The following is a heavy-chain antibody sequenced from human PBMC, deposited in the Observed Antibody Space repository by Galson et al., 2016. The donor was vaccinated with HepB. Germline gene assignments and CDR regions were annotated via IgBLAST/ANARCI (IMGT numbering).Heavy chain of an antibody. D-gene: IGHD1-26*01. CDR3: ARRTHLLPAPFHLYLYGMDD. CDR1: GFTFGSYS. Sequence: SLRLSCAVSGFTFGSYSMTWVRQAPGKGLEWVSFITSSSSYTYYADSVKGRFTISRDNSKNSLYLQLNSLRAEDTAVYYCARRTHLLPAPFHLYLYGMDDRGQGTTVTVCS. CDR2: ITSSSSYT. J-gene: IGHJ6*01. V-gene: IGHV3-21*01.